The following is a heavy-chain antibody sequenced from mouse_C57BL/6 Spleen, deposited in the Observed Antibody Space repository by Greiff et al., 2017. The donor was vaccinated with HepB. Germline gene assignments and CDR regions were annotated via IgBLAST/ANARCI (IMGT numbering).Heavy chain of an antibody. J-gene: IGHJ2*01. CDR2: IDPENGDT. V-gene: IGHV14-4*01. CDR1: GFNIKDDY. CDR3: TLVLRGY. D-gene: IGHD1-1*01. Sequence: VQLQQSGAELVRPGASVKLSCTASGFNIKDDYMHWVKQRPEQGLEWIGWIDPENGDTEYASKFQGKATITADTSSNTAYLQLSSLTSEDTAVYYCTLVLRGYWGQGTTLTVSS.